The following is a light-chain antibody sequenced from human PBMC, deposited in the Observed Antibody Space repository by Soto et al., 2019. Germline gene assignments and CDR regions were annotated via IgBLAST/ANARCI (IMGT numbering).Light chain of an antibody. CDR2: GAS. J-gene: IGKJ5*01. V-gene: IGKV3-20*01. CDR3: QPYGSSTPFT. Sequence: IVMTQSPEPLSLSHGERATLSCRASQSVASNYLAWYQQKPGQAPRLLIYGASSRATGIPDRFSGSGSGTDFTLTISRREPEDFSVYYCQPYGSSTPFTFGQGTRLEI. CDR1: QSVASNY.